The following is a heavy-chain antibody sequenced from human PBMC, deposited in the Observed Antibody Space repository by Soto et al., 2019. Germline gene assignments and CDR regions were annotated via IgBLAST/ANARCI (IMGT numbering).Heavy chain of an antibody. CDR2: IIPILGIA. CDR1: GGTFSSYT. V-gene: IGHV1-69*02. D-gene: IGHD3-3*01. Sequence: QVQLVQSGAEVKKPGSSVKVSCKASGGTFSSYTISWVRQAPGQGLEWMGRIIPILGIANYAQKFQGRVTITADKSTSTAYMELSSLRSEDTAVHYCARWPSPNYDFWSGYYTNWFDPWGQGTLVTVSS. CDR3: ARWPSPNYDFWSGYYTNWFDP. J-gene: IGHJ5*02.